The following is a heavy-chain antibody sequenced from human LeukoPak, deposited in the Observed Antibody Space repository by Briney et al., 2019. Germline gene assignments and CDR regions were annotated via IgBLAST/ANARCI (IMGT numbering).Heavy chain of an antibody. V-gene: IGHV1-46*01. Sequence: ASVKVSCKASGYTFTSYYMHWVRQAPGQGLGWMGIINLSGGSTSYAQKFQGRVTMTRDTSTSTVYMELSSLRSEDTAVYYCARAGPRGSYYLVLFYWGQGTLVTVSS. CDR2: INLSGGST. D-gene: IGHD1-26*01. CDR1: GYTFTSYY. J-gene: IGHJ4*02. CDR3: ARAGPRGSYYLVLFY.